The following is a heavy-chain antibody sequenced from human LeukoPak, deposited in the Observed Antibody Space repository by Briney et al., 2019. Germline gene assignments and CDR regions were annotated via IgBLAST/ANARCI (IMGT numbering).Heavy chain of an antibody. CDR3: ARSRIEMATISPADY. J-gene: IGHJ4*02. V-gene: IGHV4-61*10. CDR2: IFYTGTT. D-gene: IGHD5-24*01. Sequence: SETLSLTCIVSGGSISSGSYYWSWIRQPAGKGLEWIGYIFYTGTTNYNPSLKSRVTISVDTSNEQFSLKLTSVTAADSAVYYCARSRIEMATISPADYWGQGTLVTVSS. CDR1: GGSISSGSYY.